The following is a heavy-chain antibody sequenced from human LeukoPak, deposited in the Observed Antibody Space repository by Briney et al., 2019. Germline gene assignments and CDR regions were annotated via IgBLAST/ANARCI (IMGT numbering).Heavy chain of an antibody. CDR2: IHHSGST. CDR3: ARDDCGGDCYLDY. D-gene: IGHD2-21*02. Sequence: SETLSLTCAVSGYSISSGYYWGWIRQPPGKGLEWIGSIHHSGSTYYNPSLKSRVTITLDTSKNQFSLKLSSVTAADTAVYYCARDDCGGDCYLDYWGQGTLVTVSS. J-gene: IGHJ4*02. V-gene: IGHV4-38-2*02. CDR1: GYSISSGYY.